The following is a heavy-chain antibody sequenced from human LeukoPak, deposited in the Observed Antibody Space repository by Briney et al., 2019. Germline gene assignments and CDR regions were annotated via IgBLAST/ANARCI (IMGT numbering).Heavy chain of an antibody. CDR3: ARQIHDYGDYFDY. V-gene: IGHV4-38-2*01. CDR2: IYHSGST. CDR1: GYSISSGYY. Sequence: SETLSLTCAVSGYSISSGYYWGWIRQPPGKGLEWIGSIYHSGSTYYNPSLKSRVTISVVTSKNQFSLKLSSVTAADTAVYYCARQIHDYGDYFDYWGQGTLVTVSS. J-gene: IGHJ4*02. D-gene: IGHD4-17*01.